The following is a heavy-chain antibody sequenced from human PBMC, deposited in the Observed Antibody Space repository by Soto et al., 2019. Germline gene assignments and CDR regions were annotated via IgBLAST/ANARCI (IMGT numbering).Heavy chain of an antibody. D-gene: IGHD3-10*01. CDR2: ISYDGSNK. J-gene: IGHJ5*02. CDR1: GFTFSSYG. Sequence: GGSLRLSCAASGFTFSSYGMHWVRQAPGKGLEWVAVISYDGSNKYYADSVKGRFTISRDNSKNTLYLQMNRLRADDTAVYYCARDAISMVRGTNNWFDPWGQGTLVTVSS. CDR3: ARDAISMVRGTNNWFDP. V-gene: IGHV3-30*03.